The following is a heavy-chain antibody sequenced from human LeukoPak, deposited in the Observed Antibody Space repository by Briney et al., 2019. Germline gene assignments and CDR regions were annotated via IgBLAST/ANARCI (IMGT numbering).Heavy chain of an antibody. CDR2: INPKSGGT. CDR3: ASIQAVVGHGGVDY. Sequence: SVTVSCTASGYTFTGYYIHWVRQAPGQGLEWMGRINPKSGGTNYAQRFQNRITMTRDTSISTAYMELSNLRSDDTAVYYCASIQAVVGHGGVDYWGQGTLVTVS. V-gene: IGHV1-2*06. J-gene: IGHJ4*02. CDR1: GYTFTGYY. D-gene: IGHD6-19*01.